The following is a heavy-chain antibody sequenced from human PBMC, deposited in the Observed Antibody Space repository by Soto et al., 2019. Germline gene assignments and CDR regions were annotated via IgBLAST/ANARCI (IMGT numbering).Heavy chain of an antibody. CDR3: VTEIGSSSWYYYYGMDV. D-gene: IGHD6-13*01. V-gene: IGHV1-8*01. Sequence: SVKGSCQDSGNTFTSYDIYRVRHATVQGLEWMGWMTPNSGNTGYAQKFQGRVTMTRNTSISTAYMELSSLRSEDTAVYYCVTEIGSSSWYYYYGMDVWGQGTTVTVSS. J-gene: IGHJ6*02. CDR1: GNTFTSYD. CDR2: MTPNSGNT.